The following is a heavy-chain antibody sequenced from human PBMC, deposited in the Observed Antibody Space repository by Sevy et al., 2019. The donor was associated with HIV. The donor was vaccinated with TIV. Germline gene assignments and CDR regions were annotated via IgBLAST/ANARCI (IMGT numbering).Heavy chain of an antibody. D-gene: IGHD3-22*01. V-gene: IGHV4-28*01. CDR2: IYYSGRT. CDR1: GYSISSSNW. Sequence: SETLSLTCAVSGYSISSSNWWGWIRQPPGKGLEWIGYIYYSGRTYHNPSLKSRVSMSVDTSKNQFSLKLSSVTAVDTAVYYCARNRVRSSGRRLEAFDIWGQWTVVTVSS. CDR3: ARNRVRSSGRRLEAFDI. J-gene: IGHJ3*02.